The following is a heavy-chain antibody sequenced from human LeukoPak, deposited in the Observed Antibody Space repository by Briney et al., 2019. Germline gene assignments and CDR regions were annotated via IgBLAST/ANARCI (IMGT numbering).Heavy chain of an antibody. D-gene: IGHD6-6*01. J-gene: IGHJ4*02. CDR3: AREFEYSSSSGGFDY. V-gene: IGHV3-48*01. CDR2: ISSSSSTI. CDR1: GFTFSSYS. Sequence: HAGGSLRLSCAASGFTFSSYSMNWVRQAPGKGLEWVSYISSSSSTIYYADSVKGRFTISRDNAKNSLYLQMNSLRAEDTAVYYCAREFEYSSSSGGFDYWGQGTLVTVSS.